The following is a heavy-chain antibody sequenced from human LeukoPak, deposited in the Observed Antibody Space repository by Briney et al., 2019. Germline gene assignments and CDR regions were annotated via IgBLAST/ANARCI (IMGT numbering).Heavy chain of an antibody. CDR3: TREEEASVGFDY. V-gene: IGHV3-30-3*01. D-gene: IGHD2-15*01. CDR1: GSTFSVYG. Sequence: GGSLRLSCAASGSTFSVYGMHWVRQAPGKGLEWVAGISYDGSNEYYADSVKGRFTISRDNSKDTLYLQMSSLRAEDTATYYCTREEEASVGFDYWGQGTLVTVSS. J-gene: IGHJ4*02. CDR2: ISYDGSNE.